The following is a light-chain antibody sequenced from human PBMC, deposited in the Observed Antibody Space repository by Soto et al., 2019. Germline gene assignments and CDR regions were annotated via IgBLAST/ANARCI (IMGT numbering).Light chain of an antibody. V-gene: IGKV1-5*01. CDR3: QQYNSYSRT. CDR2: AAS. J-gene: IGKJ1*01. Sequence: DIQMTQSPSSLSASVGDRVTITCRASQSINNYLHWFQQKPGKAPKLLIYAASTLQGGVPSRFSGSGSGTEFTLTISSLQPDDFATYYCQQYNSYSRTFGQGTKVDIK. CDR1: QSINNY.